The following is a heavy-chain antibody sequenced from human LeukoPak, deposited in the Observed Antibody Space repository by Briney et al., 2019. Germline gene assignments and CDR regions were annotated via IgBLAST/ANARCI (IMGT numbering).Heavy chain of an antibody. J-gene: IGHJ6*03. CDR1: GFTFSSYG. Sequence: PGGSLRLSCAASGFTFSSYGMHWVRQAPGKGLEWVAVISYDGSNKYYADSVKGRFTISRDNSKNTLYLQMNSLRAEDTAVYYCGRAVACGYYYYYYLDVWGKGTTVTVSS. V-gene: IGHV3-30*03. CDR3: GRAVACGYYYYYYLDV. D-gene: IGHD5-12*01. CDR2: ISYDGSNK.